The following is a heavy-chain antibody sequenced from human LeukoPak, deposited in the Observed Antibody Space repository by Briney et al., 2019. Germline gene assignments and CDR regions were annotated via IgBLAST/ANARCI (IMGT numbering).Heavy chain of an antibody. J-gene: IGHJ4*02. D-gene: IGHD3-22*01. CDR1: GFTFSSYG. Sequence: GGSLRLSCAASGFTFSSYGMHWVRQAPGKGLEWVAVIWSDGSNKYYADSVKGRFTISRDNSKNTMYLQMNSLRAEDTAVYYCARALPDYYDSSGYDPAVYWGQGTLVTVSS. CDR2: IWSDGSNK. V-gene: IGHV3-33*01. CDR3: ARALPDYYDSSGYDPAVY.